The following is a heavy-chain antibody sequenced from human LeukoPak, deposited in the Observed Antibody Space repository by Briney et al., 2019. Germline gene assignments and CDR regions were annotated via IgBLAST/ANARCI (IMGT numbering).Heavy chain of an antibody. V-gene: IGHV3-48*04. CDR2: ISSSSTI. D-gene: IGHD6-19*01. Sequence: GGSLRLSCAASGFTFSSYSMNWVRQAPGKGLEWVSYISSSSTIYYADSVKGRFTISRDNAKNSLYLQMNSLRAEDTAVYYCARGGKLYSSGWYFDYWGQGTLVTVSS. CDR3: ARGGKLYSSGWYFDY. J-gene: IGHJ4*02. CDR1: GFTFSSYS.